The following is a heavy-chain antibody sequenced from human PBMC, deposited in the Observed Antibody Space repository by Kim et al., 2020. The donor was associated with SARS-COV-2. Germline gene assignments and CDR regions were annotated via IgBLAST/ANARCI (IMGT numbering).Heavy chain of an antibody. Sequence: GGSLRLSCAASGFTFDDYAMHWVRQAPGKGLEWVSGISWNSGSIGYADSVKGRFTISRDNAKNSLYLQMNSLRAEDTALYYCAKDSGYGYNWFDPWGQGTLVTVPS. CDR3: AKDSGYGYNWFDP. CDR1: GFTFDDYA. CDR2: ISWNSGSI. V-gene: IGHV3-9*01. D-gene: IGHD5-12*01. J-gene: IGHJ5*02.